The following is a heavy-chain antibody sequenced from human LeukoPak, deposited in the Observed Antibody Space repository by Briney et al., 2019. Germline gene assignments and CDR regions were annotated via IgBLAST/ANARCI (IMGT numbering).Heavy chain of an antibody. V-gene: IGHV4-30-4*08. CDR2: IYYSGST. D-gene: IGHD6-13*01. J-gene: IGHJ4*02. CDR1: GGSISSGDYY. Sequence: PSQTLSLTCTVSGGSISSGDYYGSWIPQPPGKGLEWIGYIYYSGSTYYNPSLKSRVTISVDTSKNQFSLKLSSVTAADTAVYYCASAEGVAAAGFDYWGQGTLVTVSS. CDR3: ASAEGVAAAGFDY.